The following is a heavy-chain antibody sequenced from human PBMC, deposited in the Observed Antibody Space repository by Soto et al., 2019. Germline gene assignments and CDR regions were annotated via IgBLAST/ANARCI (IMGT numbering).Heavy chain of an antibody. CDR1: GFPFSSYA. Sequence: EVPLLESGGGLVQPGGSLRLSCAASGFPFSSYAMSWVRQAPGKGLEWVSGISGSGGNTYYADSVKGRFTISRDNSKNTLYLQMNSLRAEDTAVYYCSKVGTYYYYGMDVWGQGTTVTVSS. CDR2: ISGSGGNT. J-gene: IGHJ6*02. V-gene: IGHV3-23*01. CDR3: SKVGTYYYYGMDV.